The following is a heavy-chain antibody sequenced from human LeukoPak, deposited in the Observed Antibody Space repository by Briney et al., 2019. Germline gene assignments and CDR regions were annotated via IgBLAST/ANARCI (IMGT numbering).Heavy chain of an antibody. J-gene: IGHJ3*02. CDR1: DGSISGYS. V-gene: IGHV4-59*12. CDR2: IYYSGDT. CDR3: AKSNGYGLIDI. D-gene: IGHD3-22*01. Sequence: SETLSLTCTVSDGSISGYSWSWIRQPPGKGLEWIGYIYYSGDTNYNPSLKSRVTLSLDTSRNQFSLKLNSVTAADTAVYYCAKSNGYGLIDIWGQGTMVTVSS.